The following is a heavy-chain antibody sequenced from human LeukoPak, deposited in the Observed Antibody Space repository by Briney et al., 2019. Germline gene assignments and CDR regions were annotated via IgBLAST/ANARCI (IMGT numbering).Heavy chain of an antibody. V-gene: IGHV4-39*07. CDR1: GGSISSSSYY. CDR2: IYYSGST. Sequence: SETLSLTCTVSGGSISSSSYYWGWIRQPPGKGLEWIGSIYYSGSTYYNPSLKSRVTISVDTSKNKFSLKLSSVTAADTAVYYCARVDGDHDAFDIWGQGTMVTVSS. D-gene: IGHD4-17*01. J-gene: IGHJ3*02. CDR3: ARVDGDHDAFDI.